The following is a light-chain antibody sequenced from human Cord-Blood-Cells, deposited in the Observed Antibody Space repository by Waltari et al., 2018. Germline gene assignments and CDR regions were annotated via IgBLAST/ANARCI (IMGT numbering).Light chain of an antibody. CDR3: CSYAGSYV. CDR1: SSDVGSYNL. Sequence: QSALTQPASVSGSPGQSITISCTGTSSDVGSYNLVSWYHQHPGKAPKLMIYEVSKRPSGVSNRFSGSKSGNTASLTISGLQAEDEADYYCCSYAGSYVFGTGTKVTVL. J-gene: IGLJ1*01. V-gene: IGLV2-23*02. CDR2: EVS.